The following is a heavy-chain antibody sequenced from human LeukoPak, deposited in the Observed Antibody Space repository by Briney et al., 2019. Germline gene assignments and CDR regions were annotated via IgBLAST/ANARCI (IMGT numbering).Heavy chain of an antibody. Sequence: WGSLRLSCAASGLTFSNYSMSWVRQAPGKGLEWVSTISGTGGTTYYADSVKGRFTISRDNSKNTLFLQFNSLRADDTAVYYCAKGRGTTVTAAANYWGQGTLVTVSS. CDR1: GLTFSNYS. V-gene: IGHV3-23*01. CDR2: ISGTGGTT. D-gene: IGHD4-17*01. CDR3: AKGRGTTVTAAANY. J-gene: IGHJ4*02.